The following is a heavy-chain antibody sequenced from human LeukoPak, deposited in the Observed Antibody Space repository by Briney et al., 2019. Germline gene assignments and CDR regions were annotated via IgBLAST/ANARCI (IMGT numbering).Heavy chain of an antibody. J-gene: IGHJ6*02. D-gene: IGHD6-13*01. V-gene: IGHV3-30*18. CDR3: AKDRGDSSSWSRSPYYYYYGMDV. CDR1: GFTFSSYS. CDR2: ISYDGSNK. Sequence: PGGSLRLSCAASGFTFSSYSMNWVRQAPGKGLEWVAVISYDGSNKYYADSVKGRFTISRDNSKNTLYLQMNSLRAEDTAVYYCAKDRGDSSSWSRSPYYYYYGMDVWGQGTTVTVSS.